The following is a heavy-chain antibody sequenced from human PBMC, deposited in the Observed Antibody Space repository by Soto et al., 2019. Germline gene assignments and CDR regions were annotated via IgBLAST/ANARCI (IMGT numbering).Heavy chain of an antibody. CDR3: AREVNYCSGGSGYLGGWDHPYYFDY. J-gene: IGHJ4*02. CDR1: GGTFSSYT. CDR2: IIPILGIA. Sequence: QVQLVQSGAEVKKPGSSVKVSCKASGGTFSSYTISWVRQAPGQGLEWMGRIIPILGIANYAQKFQGRVTITADKSTSTAYMELSSLRSEDTAVYYCAREVNYCSGGSGYLGGWDHPYYFDYWGQGTLVTVSS. D-gene: IGHD2-15*01. V-gene: IGHV1-69*08.